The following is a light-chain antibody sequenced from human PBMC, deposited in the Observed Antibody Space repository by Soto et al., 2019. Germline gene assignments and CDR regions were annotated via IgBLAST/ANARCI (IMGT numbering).Light chain of an antibody. J-gene: IGKJ4*01. Sequence: EIVMTQSPGTLSVSPGDRATLSCRASQSVNSNLAWYQQKPGQTPKLLIYVASTRATGIPARFSGSGSVTEFTLTISSLQSEDFAVYYCQQYNVWPLTFGGGTKVEFK. CDR1: QSVNSN. V-gene: IGKV3-15*01. CDR2: VAS. CDR3: QQYNVWPLT.